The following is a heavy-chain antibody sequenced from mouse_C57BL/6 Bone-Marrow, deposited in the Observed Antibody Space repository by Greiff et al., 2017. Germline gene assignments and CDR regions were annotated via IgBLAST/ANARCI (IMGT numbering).Heavy chain of an antibody. J-gene: IGHJ2*01. D-gene: IGHD1-1*01. CDR2: ISDGGSYT. CDR1: GFTFSSYA. Sequence: EVQLVESGGGLVKPGGSLKLSCAASGFTFSSYAMSWVRQTPEKRLEWVATISDGGSYTYYPDNVKGLFTISRDNAKNNLYLQMSHLKSEDTAMYYCAREITTVLGDYWGQGTTLTVSS. V-gene: IGHV5-4*01. CDR3: AREITTVLGDY.